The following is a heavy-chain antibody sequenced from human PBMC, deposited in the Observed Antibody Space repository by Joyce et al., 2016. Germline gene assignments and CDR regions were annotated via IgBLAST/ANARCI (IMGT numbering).Heavy chain of an antibody. V-gene: IGHV3-23*01. Sequence: EVQLLESGGGLVQPGGSLRLSCTPSGFTFSNYAKGWVRQAPGKGLEWVSAISGSGGNTYYADSVKGRFTISRDNSKNILYLQMNSLRVDDTAVYYCAKDLGLGGGSCFGNWGQGTLVTVSS. CDR1: GFTFSNYA. CDR2: ISGSGGNT. J-gene: IGHJ4*02. CDR3: AKDLGLGGGSCFGN. D-gene: IGHD2-15*01.